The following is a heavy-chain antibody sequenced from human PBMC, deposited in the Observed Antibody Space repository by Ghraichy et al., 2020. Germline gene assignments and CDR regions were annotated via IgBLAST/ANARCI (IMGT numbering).Heavy chain of an antibody. CDR3: ARATGGGYDSSGYYWGYFDS. Sequence: GGSLRLSCAASGFTFSSYWMSWVRQAPGKGLEWVANIKHDGSEKYCVDSVKGRFTISRDNAKNSLYLQMNSLRAEDTAVYYCARATGGGYDSSGYYWGYFDSWGAGTLVTVSS. CDR2: IKHDGSEK. V-gene: IGHV3-7*03. D-gene: IGHD3-22*01. CDR1: GFTFSSYW. J-gene: IGHJ4*02.